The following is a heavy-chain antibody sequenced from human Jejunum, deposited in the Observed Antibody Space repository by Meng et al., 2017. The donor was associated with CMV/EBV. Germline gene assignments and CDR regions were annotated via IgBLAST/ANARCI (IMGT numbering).Heavy chain of an antibody. Sequence: QVQLQESGPGRVKPSQTLSLTCTVSGGSVSSGGYYWTWIRQHPGKGLEWFGHIYYSGSTFYNPSLKRRVIISIGTSKNQFSLNLRSVTAADTAVYYCARVSSGWDYFDYWGQGTLVTVSS. V-gene: IGHV4-31*03. D-gene: IGHD6-19*01. CDR1: GGSVSSGGYY. J-gene: IGHJ4*02. CDR2: IYYSGST. CDR3: ARVSSGWDYFDY.